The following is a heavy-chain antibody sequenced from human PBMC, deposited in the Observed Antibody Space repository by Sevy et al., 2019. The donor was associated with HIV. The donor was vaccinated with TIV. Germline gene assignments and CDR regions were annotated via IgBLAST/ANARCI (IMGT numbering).Heavy chain of an antibody. J-gene: IGHJ4*02. CDR1: GFTFSSYA. D-gene: IGHD6-19*01. Sequence: GSLRLSCAASGFTFSSYAMHWVRQAPGKGLEWVAVISYDGSNKYYADSVKGRFTISRDNSKNTLYLQMNSLRAEDTAVYYCARDWVRYSSGTPYYWGQGTLVTVSS. V-gene: IGHV3-30-3*01. CDR3: ARDWVRYSSGTPYY. CDR2: ISYDGSNK.